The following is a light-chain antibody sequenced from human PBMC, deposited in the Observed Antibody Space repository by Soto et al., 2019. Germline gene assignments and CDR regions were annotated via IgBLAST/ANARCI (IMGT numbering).Light chain of an antibody. Sequence: SVLRQPPSVSTAAGQKVTISCAGSCSNIGGNSVSWYQQLPGTAPKLLIYDDNKRPSGIPDRFSGSKSGTSATLGITGFQTGDEADYYCGSWDSSLSAYVFGTGTKV. J-gene: IGLJ1*01. CDR2: DDN. CDR1: CSNIGGNS. CDR3: GSWDSSLSAYV. V-gene: IGLV1-51*01.